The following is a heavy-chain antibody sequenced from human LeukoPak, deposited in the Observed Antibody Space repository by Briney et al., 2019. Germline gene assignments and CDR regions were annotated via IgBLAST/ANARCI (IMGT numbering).Heavy chain of an antibody. Sequence: SETLSLTCTVSGGSISSYYWSWIRQPPGKGLEWIGYIYYSGSTNYNPSLKSRVTISVDTSKNQFSLKLSSVTAADTAVYYCARETGTTLSYFDYWGQGTLDTVSS. V-gene: IGHV4-59*01. CDR2: IYYSGST. CDR3: ARETGTTLSYFDY. CDR1: GGSISSYY. D-gene: IGHD1-1*01. J-gene: IGHJ4*02.